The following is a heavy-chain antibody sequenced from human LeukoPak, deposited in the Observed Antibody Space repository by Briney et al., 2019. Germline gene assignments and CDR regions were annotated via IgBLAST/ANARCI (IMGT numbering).Heavy chain of an antibody. Sequence: PSETLCLTCTVSGGSISSYYWSWIRQPAGKGLEWIGRIYTSGSTNYNPSLKSRVTMSVDTSKNQFSLKLSSVTAPGTAVYYCARDRLTLTFDYWGQGTLVTVSS. CDR2: IYTSGST. D-gene: IGHD3-16*01. V-gene: IGHV4-4*07. CDR3: ARDRLTLTFDY. CDR1: GGSISSYY. J-gene: IGHJ4*02.